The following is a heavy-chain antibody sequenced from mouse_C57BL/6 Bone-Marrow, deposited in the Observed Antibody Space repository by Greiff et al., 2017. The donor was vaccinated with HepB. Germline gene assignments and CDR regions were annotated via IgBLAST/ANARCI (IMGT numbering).Heavy chain of an antibody. J-gene: IGHJ2*01. D-gene: IGHD1-1*01. Sequence: VQLQESGPGLVAPSQSLSITCTVSGFSLTSYGVHWVRQPPGKGLEWLVVIWSDGSTTYNSALKSRLSISKDNSKSQVFLKMNSLQTDDTAMYYCARSLPLYYGSSYAYFDYWGQGTTLTVSS. CDR3: ARSLPLYYGSSYAYFDY. V-gene: IGHV2-6*03. CDR2: IWSDGST. CDR1: GFSLTSYG.